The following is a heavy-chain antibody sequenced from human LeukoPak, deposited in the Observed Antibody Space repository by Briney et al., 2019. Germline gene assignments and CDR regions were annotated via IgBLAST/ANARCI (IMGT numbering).Heavy chain of an antibody. J-gene: IGHJ6*03. CDR2: IYHSGST. CDR3: ARDGPYSSSPYYYYYYMDV. Sequence: SETLSLTCSVSGGSISSSNRWSWVRQPPGKGLEWIGEIYHSGSTNYNPSLKSRVTISVDKSKNQFSLKLSSVTAADTAVYYCARDGPYSSSPYYYYYYMDVWGKGTTVTVSS. D-gene: IGHD6-6*01. V-gene: IGHV4-4*02. CDR1: GGSISSSNR.